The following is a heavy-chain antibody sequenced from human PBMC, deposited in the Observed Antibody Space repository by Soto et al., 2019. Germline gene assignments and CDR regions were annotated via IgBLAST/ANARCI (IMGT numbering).Heavy chain of an antibody. CDR1: GGSFSDYY. J-gene: IGHJ4*02. CDR3: ARKGLVVAAASWIY. CDR2: ISHSGSI. D-gene: IGHD2-2*01. V-gene: IGHV4-34*01. Sequence: SETLSLTCAVYGGSFSDYYWSWIRQPPGKGLEWIGEISHSGSINYNPSLKSRVTISIDTSKNQFSLKLSSVTAADTAVYYCARKGLVVAAASWIYWGQGPLVTVSS.